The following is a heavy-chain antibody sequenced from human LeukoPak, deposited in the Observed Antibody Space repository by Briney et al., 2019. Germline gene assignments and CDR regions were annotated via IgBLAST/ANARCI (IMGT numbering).Heavy chain of an antibody. CDR1: GFTFSSYA. J-gene: IGHJ4*02. CDR3: AIGTSIAARPVDY. D-gene: IGHD6-6*01. V-gene: IGHV3-66*01. CDR2: IYSGGST. Sequence: GGSLRLSCAASGFTFSSYAMSWVRQAPGKGLEWVSVIYSGGSTYYADSVKGRFTISRDNSKNTLYLQMNSLRAEDTAVYYCAIGTSIAARPVDYWGQGTLVTVSS.